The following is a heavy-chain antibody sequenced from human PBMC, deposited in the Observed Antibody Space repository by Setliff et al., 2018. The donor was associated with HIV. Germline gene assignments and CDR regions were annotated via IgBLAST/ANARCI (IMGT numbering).Heavy chain of an antibody. V-gene: IGHV3-33*01. CDR1: GFTFSNYG. D-gene: IGHD1-20*01. CDR3: ARVRLYNTALDS. Sequence: PGGSLRLSCAASGFTFSNYGMHWVRQAPGKGLEWVAVIWHDGSNEFHADSVKGRFTISRDNSKNTLYLQMNSLRADDTAVYYCARVRLYNTALDSWGPGTLVTVSS. CDR2: IWHDGSNE. J-gene: IGHJ1*01.